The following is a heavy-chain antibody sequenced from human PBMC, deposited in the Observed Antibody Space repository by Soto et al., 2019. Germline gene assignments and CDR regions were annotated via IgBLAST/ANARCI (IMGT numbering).Heavy chain of an antibody. Sequence: ASVKVSCKASGYTLNTFGITWVRQAPGQGLEWVGWISAFNGDTNYAQKLQGRVTMTTDSFTNTAYMELRRLSFDDTAVYFCARAPKLISTTGSLAFWGQGTLVTVS. CDR2: ISAFNGDT. CDR3: ARAPKLISTTGSLAF. CDR1: GYTLNTFG. D-gene: IGHD1-1*01. J-gene: IGHJ4*02. V-gene: IGHV1-18*01.